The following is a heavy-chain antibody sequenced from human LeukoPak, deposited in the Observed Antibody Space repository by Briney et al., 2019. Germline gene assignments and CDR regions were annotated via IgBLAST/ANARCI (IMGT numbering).Heavy chain of an antibody. CDR2: IYYSGST. J-gene: IGHJ4*02. Sequence: GSLRLSCAASGFTFSNAWMSWVRQAPGKGLEWIGSIYYSGSTYYNPSLKSRVTISVDTSKNQFSPKLSSVTAADTAVYYCARDHIAAAGTMAFDYWGQGTLVTVSS. CDR1: GFTFSNAW. D-gene: IGHD6-13*01. CDR3: ARDHIAAAGTMAFDY. V-gene: IGHV4-4*02.